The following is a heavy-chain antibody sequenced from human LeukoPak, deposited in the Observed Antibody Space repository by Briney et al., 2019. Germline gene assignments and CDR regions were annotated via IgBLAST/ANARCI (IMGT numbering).Heavy chain of an antibody. V-gene: IGHV3-30*02. CDR2: IRYDGSNK. J-gene: IGHJ4*02. CDR1: GFTFSSYG. D-gene: IGHD6-13*01. CDR3: AKDRRAIAAAGTDPFDY. Sequence: GRSLRLSCAASGFTFSSYGMHWVRQAPGKGLEWVAVIRYDGSNKYYADSVKGRFTISRDNSKNTLYLQMNSLRAEDTAVYYCAKDRRAIAAAGTDPFDYWGQGTLVTVSS.